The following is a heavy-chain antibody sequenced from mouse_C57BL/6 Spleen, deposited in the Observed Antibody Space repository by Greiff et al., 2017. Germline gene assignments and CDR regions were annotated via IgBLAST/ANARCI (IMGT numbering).Heavy chain of an antibody. CDR1: GFNIKDYY. J-gene: IGHJ4*01. Sequence: VQLKESGAELVKPGASVKLSCTASGFNIKDYYMHWVKQRTEQGLEWIGRIDPEDGETKYAPKFQGKATITADTSSNTAYLQLSSLTSEDTAVYYCARYCGSNDDPLYYAMDYGGQGTSVTVSS. CDR2: IDPEDGET. CDR3: ARYCGSNDDPLYYAMDY. D-gene: IGHD1-1*01. V-gene: IGHV14-2*01.